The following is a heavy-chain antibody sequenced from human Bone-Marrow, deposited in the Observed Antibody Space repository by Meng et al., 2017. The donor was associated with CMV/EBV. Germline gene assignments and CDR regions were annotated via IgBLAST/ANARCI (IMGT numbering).Heavy chain of an antibody. CDR1: GFTFSSHW. CDR2: INSDGSFA. D-gene: IGHD3-9*01. CDR3: ARKLTPYYYGLDV. V-gene: IGHV3-74*01. Sequence: GGSLRLSCAASGFTFSSHWMHWVRQAPGEGLVWVSRINSDGSFATYADSVEGRFTVSRDNAKNTLYLQMSSLRAEDTAVYYGARKLTPYYYGLDVWGQGTTVTVSS. J-gene: IGHJ6*02.